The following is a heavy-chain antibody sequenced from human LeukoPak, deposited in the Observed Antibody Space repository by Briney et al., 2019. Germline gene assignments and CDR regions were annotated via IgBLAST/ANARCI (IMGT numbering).Heavy chain of an antibody. CDR3: AREKGELNAFDI. CDR1: GGTFSSYA. CDR2: IIPIFGTA. D-gene: IGHD1-26*01. Sequence: ASVKVSCKASGGTFSSYAISWVRQAPGQGLEWMGGIIPIFGTANYAQKFQGRVTITADKSTSTAYMELSSLRSEDTAVYYCAREKGELNAFDIWGQGTMVTVSS. V-gene: IGHV1-69*06. J-gene: IGHJ3*02.